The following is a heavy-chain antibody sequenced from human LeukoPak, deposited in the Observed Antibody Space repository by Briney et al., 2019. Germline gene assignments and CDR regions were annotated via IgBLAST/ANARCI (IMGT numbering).Heavy chain of an antibody. CDR1: GYTFTSYY. CDR3: ARHRNSGSYCSDY. CDR2: INPSSGYT. V-gene: IGHV1-46*01. Sequence: ASVKVSCKASGYTFTSYYIHWVRQAPGQGPEWVGIINPSSGYTTYAQQFRGRVTITRNTSTSTVYMELSSLRSEDTAVYYCARHRNSGSYCSDYWGQGTLVTVSS. D-gene: IGHD1-26*01. J-gene: IGHJ4*02.